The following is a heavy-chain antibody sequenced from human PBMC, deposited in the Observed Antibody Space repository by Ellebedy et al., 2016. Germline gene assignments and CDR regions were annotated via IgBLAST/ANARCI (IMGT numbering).Heavy chain of an antibody. CDR1: GFTFSSYW. D-gene: IGHD2-15*01. J-gene: IGHJ4*02. CDR2: INQDGGDK. Sequence: GESLKISCAASGFTFSSYWLSWVRQAQGKGLEWVGNINQDGGDKYYVDSVKGRFTISRDNAKNSLYLQMNSLRAEDTAVYYCVRDVGASGYYANWGQGTLVTVSS. CDR3: VRDVGASGYYAN. V-gene: IGHV3-7*01.